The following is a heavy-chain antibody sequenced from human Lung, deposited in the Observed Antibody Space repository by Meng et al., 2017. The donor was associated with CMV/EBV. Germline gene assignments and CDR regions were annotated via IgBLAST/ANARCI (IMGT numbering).Heavy chain of an antibody. V-gene: IGHV4-4*02. J-gene: IGHJ1*01. D-gene: IGHD3-10*01. CDR2: IPHRGSS. CDR1: GDSITNHNW. CDR3: LRRSGGSV. Sequence: VPLREAGPALVKPSETLPLTCAVSGDSITNHNWWAWVRQPPGKGLEWIGEIPHRGSSAYNPSLKSRVSMSIDKSKNQFSLKLTSVTAADTAVYHCLRRSGGSVWGQGTLVTVSS.